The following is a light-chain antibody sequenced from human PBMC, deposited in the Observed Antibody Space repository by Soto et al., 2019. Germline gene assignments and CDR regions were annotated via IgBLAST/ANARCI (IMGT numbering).Light chain of an antibody. J-gene: IGLJ1*01. V-gene: IGLV2-23*01. CDR1: SSDVGSYNL. Sequence: QSVLTQPASVSASPGQSITIPCTGTSSDVGSYNLVSWFQQHPGKVPKLLIYEGTKRPSGLSDRFSGSKSGNTASLTISGLQAEDEADYCCYSYAGENLYVFGTGTKLTVL. CDR3: YSYAGENLYV. CDR2: EGT.